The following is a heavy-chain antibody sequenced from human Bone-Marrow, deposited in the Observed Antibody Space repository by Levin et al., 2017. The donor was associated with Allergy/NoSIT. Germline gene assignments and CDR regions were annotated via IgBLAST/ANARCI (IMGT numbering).Heavy chain of an antibody. CDR3: AKACSSRVGATRGDAFDI. D-gene: IGHD1-26*01. CDR1: GFTFSSYA. J-gene: IGHJ3*02. CDR2: ISGSGGST. V-gene: IGHV3-23*01. Sequence: LSLTCAASGFTFSSYAMSWVRQAPGKGLEWVSAISGSGGSTYYADSVKGRFTISRDNSKNTLYLQMNSLRAEDTAVYYCAKACSSRVGATRGDAFDIWGQGTMVTVSS.